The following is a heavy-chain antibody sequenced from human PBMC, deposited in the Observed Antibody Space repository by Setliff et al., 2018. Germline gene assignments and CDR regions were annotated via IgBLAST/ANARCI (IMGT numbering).Heavy chain of an antibody. V-gene: IGHV1-2*02. Sequence: VASVKVSCKASAYTFIGYFMHWVRQAPGQGLEWMGWINPKTGDTLYAPKFQGRVTMTRDRSSNTAYMDLSGLTSDDTAVYYCARVAYGLEYFQYWGQGTLVTVSS. CDR2: INPKTGDT. J-gene: IGHJ1*01. CDR1: AYTFIGYF. CDR3: ARVAYGLEYFQY. D-gene: IGHD4-17*01.